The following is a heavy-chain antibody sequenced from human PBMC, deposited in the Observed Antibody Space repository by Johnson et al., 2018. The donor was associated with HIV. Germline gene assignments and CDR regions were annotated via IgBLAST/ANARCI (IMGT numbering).Heavy chain of an antibody. CDR3: AARIAGADVDAFDI. V-gene: IGHV3-30*02. CDR1: GFTFSSYG. D-gene: IGHD6-19*01. Sequence: QVQLVESGGGVVQPGRSLRLSCAASGFTFSSYGMHWVCQAPGKGLEWVGFIRYDGSNKYYADSVKGRFIISRDNSKNTLYLQMNSLRAEDTAVYYCAARIAGADVDAFDIWGQGTMVTVSS. CDR2: IRYDGSNK. J-gene: IGHJ3*02.